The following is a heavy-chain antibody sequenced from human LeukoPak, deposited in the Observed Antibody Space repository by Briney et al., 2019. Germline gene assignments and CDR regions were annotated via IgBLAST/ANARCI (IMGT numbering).Heavy chain of an antibody. V-gene: IGHV3-7*03. CDR3: AKDRRGNAPRGAFDI. J-gene: IGHJ3*02. D-gene: IGHD1-1*01. CDR1: GFSFNSDW. CDR2: IKHDESEK. Sequence: PGGSLRLSCAASGFSFNSDWMDWVRQAPGKGLEWVANIKHDESEKNYLDSVKGRFTISRDNSKNTLYLQMNGLRAEDTAVYYCAKDRRGNAPRGAFDIWGQGTMVTVSS.